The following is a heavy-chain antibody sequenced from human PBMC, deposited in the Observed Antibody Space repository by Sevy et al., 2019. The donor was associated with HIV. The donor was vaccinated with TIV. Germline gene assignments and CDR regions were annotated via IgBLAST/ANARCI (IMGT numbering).Heavy chain of an antibody. CDR3: ARDTQYSSSLGFDY. CDR1: GFTFSSYE. Sequence: GGSLRLSCAASGFTFSSYEMNWVRQAPGKGLEWVSYISSSGSTIYYADSVKGRFTISRDNAKNSLYLQMNSLSAEDTAVYYCARDTQYSSSLGFDYWGQGTLVTVSS. D-gene: IGHD6-6*01. J-gene: IGHJ4*02. CDR2: ISSSGSTI. V-gene: IGHV3-48*03.